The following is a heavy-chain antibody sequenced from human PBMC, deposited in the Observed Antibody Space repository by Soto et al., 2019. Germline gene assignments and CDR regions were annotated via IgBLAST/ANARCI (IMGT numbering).Heavy chain of an antibody. CDR1: SGYISSSNW. V-gene: IGHV4-4*02. CDR3: ARRITMRTVVVFWFDP. D-gene: IGHD3-3*01. Sequence: QVQLQESGPGLVKPSWTLSLTCAVSSGYISSSNWGSWVRQPPGKGLEWIGENYHSGSTNYNPSLKSGVTISVDTSKKQSSLQMSFVTAANTDVYYGARRITMRTVVVFWFDPWGQGTLVTVSS. CDR2: NYHSGST. J-gene: IGHJ5*02.